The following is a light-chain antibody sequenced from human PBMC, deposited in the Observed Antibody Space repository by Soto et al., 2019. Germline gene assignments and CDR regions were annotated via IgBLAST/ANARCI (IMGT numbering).Light chain of an antibody. J-gene: IGLJ2*01. V-gene: IGLV1-44*01. Sequence: QSVLTQPPSASGAPGQRVTISCSGSSSNIGSNTVNWYQQLPGTAPKLLIYTTNQRPSGVPDRFSASKSGTSASLALSGLQSEDEADYYCAAWDGNLNGYVVFGGGTKLTVL. CDR2: TTN. CDR1: SSNIGSNT. CDR3: AAWDGNLNGYVV.